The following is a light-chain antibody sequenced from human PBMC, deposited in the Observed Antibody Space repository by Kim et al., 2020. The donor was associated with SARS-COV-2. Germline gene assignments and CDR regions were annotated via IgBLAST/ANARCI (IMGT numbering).Light chain of an antibody. J-gene: IGLJ3*02. CDR3: QTWGSGPWV. V-gene: IGLV4-69*02. CDR2: LNSDGSH. Sequence: SVKLTCTLSSEHSSYTIAWHQQQPGKGPRYLMKLNSDGSHTKGAEIPDRFSGSSSGAERYLTISSLQSDDEADYYCQTWGSGPWVFGGGTQLTVL. CDR1: SEHSSYT.